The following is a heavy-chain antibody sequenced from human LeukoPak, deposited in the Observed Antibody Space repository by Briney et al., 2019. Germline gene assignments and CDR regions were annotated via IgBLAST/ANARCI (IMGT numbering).Heavy chain of an antibody. V-gene: IGHV4-34*01. J-gene: IGHJ4*02. CDR1: GGSFSGYY. D-gene: IGHD1-1*01. CDR2: INHSGST. Sequence: SETLSLTCAVYGGSFSGYYWSWIRQPPGKGLEWIGEINHSGSTNYNPSLKSRVTISVDTSKNQFSLKLSSVTAADTAEYYCARLAEGGTGTIDRNFDYWGQGTLVTVSS. CDR3: ARLAEGGTGTIDRNFDY.